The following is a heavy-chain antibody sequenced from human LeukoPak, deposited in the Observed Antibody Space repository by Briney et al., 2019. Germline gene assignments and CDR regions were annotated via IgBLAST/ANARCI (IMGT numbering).Heavy chain of an antibody. CDR3: AKLDRSPHYYYYGMDV. CDR2: IKQDGSEE. V-gene: IGHV3-7*01. J-gene: IGHJ6*02. Sequence: PGGSLRLSCAASGFTFSSYWMSWVRQAPGKGLEWVANIKQDGSEEYYVDSVKGRFTISRDDAKNSLYLQMNSLRAEDTAVYYCAKLDRSPHYYYYGMDVWGQGTTVTVSS. CDR1: GFTFSSYW. D-gene: IGHD3/OR15-3a*01.